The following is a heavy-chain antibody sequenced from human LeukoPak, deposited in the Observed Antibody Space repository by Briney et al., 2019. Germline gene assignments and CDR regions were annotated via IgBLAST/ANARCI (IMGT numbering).Heavy chain of an antibody. D-gene: IGHD3-22*01. J-gene: IGHJ4*02. CDR1: GGSISSYY. CDR3: ARDRGYYDSSGYYVD. Sequence: SETLSLPCTVSGGSISSYYWRWIRQPPRTGLEWIGYIYYSGSTNYNPSLMSRVTISVDTSKNQFSLELSSVTAADTAVCYCARDRGYYDSSGYYVDWGQGTLVTVSS. CDR2: IYYSGST. V-gene: IGHV4-59*01.